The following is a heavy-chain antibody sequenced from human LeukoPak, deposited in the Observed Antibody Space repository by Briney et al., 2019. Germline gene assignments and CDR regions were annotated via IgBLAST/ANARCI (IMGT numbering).Heavy chain of an antibody. CDR3: ASRNYYDSSGLLDY. CDR2: ISGSSGII. Sequence: PGGSLRLSCAASGFTFNTYTMNWVRQAPGKGLEWVSYISGSSGIIDYADSVRGRFTISRDNAKNSLYLQMNSLRAEDTAVYYCASRNYYDSSGLLDYWGQGTLVTVSS. D-gene: IGHD3-22*01. V-gene: IGHV3-48*01. CDR1: GFTFNTYT. J-gene: IGHJ4*02.